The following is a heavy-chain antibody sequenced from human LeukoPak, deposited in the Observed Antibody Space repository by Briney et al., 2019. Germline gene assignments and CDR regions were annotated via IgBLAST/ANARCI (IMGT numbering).Heavy chain of an antibody. J-gene: IGHJ5*02. CDR3: AKDRLREYQLLNWFDP. Sequence: GGSLRLSRAASGFTFSSYAMSWVRQAPGKGLEWVSAISGSGGSTYYANSVKGRFTISRDNSKNTLYLQMNSLRAEDTAVYYCAKDRLREYQLLNWFDPWGQGTLVTVSS. CDR2: ISGSGGST. CDR1: GFTFSSYA. D-gene: IGHD2-2*01. V-gene: IGHV3-23*01.